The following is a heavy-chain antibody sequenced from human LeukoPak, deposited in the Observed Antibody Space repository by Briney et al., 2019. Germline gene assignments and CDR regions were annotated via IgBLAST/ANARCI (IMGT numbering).Heavy chain of an antibody. CDR2: ISNSGYYI. V-gene: IGHV3-21*01. Sequence: PGGSLRLSCAASGFTFSSYSMNWVRQAPGKGLEWVSSISNSGYYIYYADSVKGRFTISRDNAKNSLFLQMNSLRAEDTAVYYCAKDHRPGGIAAAVSHDAFDIWGQGTMVTVSS. CDR3: AKDHRPGGIAAAVSHDAFDI. D-gene: IGHD6-13*01. J-gene: IGHJ3*02. CDR1: GFTFSSYS.